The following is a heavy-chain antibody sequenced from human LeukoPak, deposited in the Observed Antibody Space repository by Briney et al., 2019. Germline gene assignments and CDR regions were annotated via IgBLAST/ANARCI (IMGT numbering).Heavy chain of an antibody. D-gene: IGHD1-26*01. CDR1: GGSFSGYY. CDR2: INHSGST. J-gene: IGHJ4*02. V-gene: IGHV4-34*01. CDR3: ARGRLYSGSYNFDY. Sequence: SETLSLTCAVYGGSFSGYYWSWIRQPPGKGLEWIGEINHSGSTNYNPSLKSRVTISVDTSKNQFSLKLSSVTAADTAVYYCARGRLYSGSYNFDYWGQGTLVTVSS.